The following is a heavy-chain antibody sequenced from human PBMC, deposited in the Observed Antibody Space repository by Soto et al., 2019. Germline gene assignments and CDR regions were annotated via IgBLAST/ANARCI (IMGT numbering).Heavy chain of an antibody. CDR3: ARGDVRVVAFFDP. V-gene: IGHV1-2*06. D-gene: IGHD2-15*01. CDR2: INPKSGGT. Sequence: ASVKVSCKASGYSFTDYHIHWVRQAPGQGLEWLGRINPKSGGTSTAQKFQGRVTMTRDTSISTAYMELSRLISDDTAVYYCARGDVRVVAFFDPWGQRALVIVSS. CDR1: GYSFTDYH. J-gene: IGHJ5*02.